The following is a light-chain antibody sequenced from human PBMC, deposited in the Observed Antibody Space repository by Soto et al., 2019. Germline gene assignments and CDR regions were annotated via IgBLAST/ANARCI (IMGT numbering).Light chain of an antibody. CDR3: QQRSTWPLT. CDR1: QSIGIY. CDR2: EAS. V-gene: IGKV3-11*01. J-gene: IGKJ4*01. Sequence: EIVLTQSPATLSLSPGDRATLSCRASQSIGIYLAWYQQTPGQSPRLLIYEASNRATGVPAKFSGTGSGTDFTLDISSLESEDFGIYYCQQRSTWPLTFGGGPSVEI.